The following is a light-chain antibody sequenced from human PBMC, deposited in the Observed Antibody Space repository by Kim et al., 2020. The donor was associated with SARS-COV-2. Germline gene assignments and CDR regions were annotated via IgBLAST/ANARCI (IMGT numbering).Light chain of an antibody. CDR1: QSVRSN. Sequence: EIVMTQSPATLSVSPGERATLSCRASQSVRSNLAWYQQKPSQAPRLIIYAASTRATGIPARFSGSGSGTEFTLTMSSLQSEDFAVYYCQQYTNWPPEYTFGQGTKLEI. V-gene: IGKV3-15*01. CDR2: AAS. CDR3: QQYTNWPPEYT. J-gene: IGKJ2*01.